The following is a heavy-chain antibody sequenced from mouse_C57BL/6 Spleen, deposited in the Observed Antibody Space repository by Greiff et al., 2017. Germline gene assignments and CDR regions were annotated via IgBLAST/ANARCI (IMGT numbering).Heavy chain of an antibody. CDR1: GYTFTSYW. CDR3: SGSVCDGSGY. Sequence: QVQLQQPGTELVKPGASVKLSCQASGYTFTSYWMPWVKQRPGQGLEWIGNINPSNGGTNYNETFTSKATLTVATSSSTAYMQLSSLTSEDSAVYYCSGSVCDGSGYWGQGTLVTVSA. J-gene: IGHJ3*01. CDR2: INPSNGGT. D-gene: IGHD1-1*01. V-gene: IGHV1-53*01.